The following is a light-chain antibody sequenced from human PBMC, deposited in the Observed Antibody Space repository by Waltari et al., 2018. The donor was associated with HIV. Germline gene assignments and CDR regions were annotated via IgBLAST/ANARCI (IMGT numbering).Light chain of an antibody. CDR1: QSVSNK. V-gene: IGKV3-15*01. CDR3: QQYHQWPPRLP. Sequence: EIVMTQSPATLSVSPGERVTLSCRVSQSVSNKLAWYQQKPGQAPRLLIYGASTRATGVPARFSGSGSGTEFTLTISSLQSEDVAVYYCQQYHQWPPRLPFGPGTKVEIK. J-gene: IGKJ3*01. CDR2: GAS.